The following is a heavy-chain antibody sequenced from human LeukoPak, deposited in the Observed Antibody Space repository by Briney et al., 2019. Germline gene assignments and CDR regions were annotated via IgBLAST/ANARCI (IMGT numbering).Heavy chain of an antibody. CDR3: AKVRIQLWLFGAFDI. J-gene: IGHJ3*02. CDR1: GFTFSSYA. V-gene: IGHV3-23*01. CDR2: ISGSGGST. Sequence: GGSLRLSCAASGFTFSSYATSWVRQAPGKGLDWVSAISGSGGSTYYADSVKGRFTISRDNSKNTLYLQMNSLRAEDTAVYYCAKVRIQLWLFGAFDIWGQGTMVTVSS. D-gene: IGHD5-18*01.